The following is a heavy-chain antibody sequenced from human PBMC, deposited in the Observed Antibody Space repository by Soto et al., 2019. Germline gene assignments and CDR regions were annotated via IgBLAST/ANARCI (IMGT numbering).Heavy chain of an antibody. Sequence: QVQLVQSGAEVKKPGSSVKVSCKASGGTFSSYAISWVRQAPGQGLEWMGGIIPIFGTANYAQKFQGRVTITADEXQXSXXMELSSLGSEDPAVYYCARAPPQYYGLGQVTYFDYWGQGTLVTVAS. CDR2: IIPIFGTA. CDR1: GGTFSSYA. J-gene: IGHJ4*02. V-gene: IGHV1-69*12. CDR3: ARAPPQYYGLGQVTYFDY. D-gene: IGHD3-3*01.